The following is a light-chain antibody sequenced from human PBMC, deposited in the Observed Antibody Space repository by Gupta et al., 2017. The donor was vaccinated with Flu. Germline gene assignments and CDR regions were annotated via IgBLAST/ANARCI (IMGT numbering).Light chain of an antibody. J-gene: IGLJ2*01. CDR1: SSNIGSNY. V-gene: IGLV1-47*01. CDR2: RNN. CDR3: AAWDDSLSGHVV. Sequence: QPVLTQPPSASGTPGRRVTISCSGSSSNIGSNYVYWYQQLPGTAPKLLIYRNNQRPSGVPDRFSGSKSGTSASLAISGLRSEDEADYYCAAWDDSLSGHVVFGGGTKLTVL.